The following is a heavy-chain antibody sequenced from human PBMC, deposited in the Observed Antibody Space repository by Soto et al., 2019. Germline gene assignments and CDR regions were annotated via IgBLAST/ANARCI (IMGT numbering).Heavy chain of an antibody. J-gene: IGHJ6*02. CDR2: IYYSGST. D-gene: IGHD2-15*01. CDR3: ARGYCSGGSCYSYYYYGMDV. CDR1: GGSISSGDYY. V-gene: IGHV4-30-4*01. Sequence: KPSETLSLTCTVSGGSISSGDYYWSWIRQPPGKGLEWIGYIYYSGSTYYNPSLKSRVTISADTSKNQFSLKLSSVTAADTAVYYCARGYCSGGSCYSYYYYGMDVWGQGTTVTVS.